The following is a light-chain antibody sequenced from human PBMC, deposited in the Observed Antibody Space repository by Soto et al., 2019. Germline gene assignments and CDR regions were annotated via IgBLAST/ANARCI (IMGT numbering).Light chain of an antibody. J-gene: IGLJ1*01. CDR3: ISYTSDDVRYV. Sequence: QSVLTQPASVSGTPGQSITISCTGSNSDVGIYDFVSWYQHHPGRAPKLIVSEVSHRPSGVSNRFSGSKSGNTASLTISGLQSEDEPDYYCISYTSDDVRYVFGTGTKVTVL. V-gene: IGLV2-14*01. CDR1: NSDVGIYDF. CDR2: EVS.